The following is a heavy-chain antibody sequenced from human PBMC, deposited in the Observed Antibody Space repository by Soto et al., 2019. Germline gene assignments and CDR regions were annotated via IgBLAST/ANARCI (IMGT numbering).Heavy chain of an antibody. CDR1: GFTFSNHV. Sequence: EEQLVESGGGLVQPGGSLRLSCAASGFTFSNHVMNWVRQAPGRGREWVSSINGDYNTYYPDSVRGRFTISRDNAKDSLYLQMNSLRADDTAVYYCVNGDYYVGQGTLVTVSS. D-gene: IGHD4-17*01. CDR2: INGDYNT. J-gene: IGHJ4*02. CDR3: VNGDYY. V-gene: IGHV3-48*01.